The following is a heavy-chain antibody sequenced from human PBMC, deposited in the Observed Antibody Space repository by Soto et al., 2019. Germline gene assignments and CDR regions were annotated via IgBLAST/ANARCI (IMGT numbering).Heavy chain of an antibody. CDR2: IYYSGST. V-gene: IGHV4-39*01. CDR1: GGSISSSSYY. J-gene: IGHJ4*02. CDR3: ERLKVLVVAAQNFDY. D-gene: IGHD2-15*01. Sequence: PSETLSLTCTVSGGSISSSSYYWGWIRQPPGKGLEWIGSIYYSGSTYYNPSLKSRVTISVDTSKNQFSLKLSSVTAADTAVYYCERLKVLVVAAQNFDYWGQGTLVTVYS.